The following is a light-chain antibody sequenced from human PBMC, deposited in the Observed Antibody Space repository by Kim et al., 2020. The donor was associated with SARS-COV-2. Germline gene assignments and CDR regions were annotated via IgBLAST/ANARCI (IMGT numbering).Light chain of an antibody. CDR2: AAS. J-gene: IGKJ3*01. CDR1: QGISNW. CDR3: QQANSFPRT. Sequence: ASIGDRVTITCRASQGISNWLAWYQQKPGRAPKLLIYAASTLQSGVPARFSGSGSGTDFTLTISSLQAEDFATYYCQQANSFPRTFGPGTKVDIK. V-gene: IGKV1-12*01.